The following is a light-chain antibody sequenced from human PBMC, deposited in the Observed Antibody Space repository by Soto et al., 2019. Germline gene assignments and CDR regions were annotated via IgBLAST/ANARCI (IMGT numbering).Light chain of an antibody. V-gene: IGKV3-20*01. CDR2: GAS. CDR3: QQYGSSPWT. J-gene: IGKJ1*01. CDR1: QSVSSSY. Sequence: VLTQSPGTLSFSPVERATLSCSASQSVSSSYLAWYQQKPGQAPRLLIYGASSRATGIPDRFSGSGSGTDFTLTISRLEPEDCAVYDCQQYGSSPWTFGQGTKGDIK.